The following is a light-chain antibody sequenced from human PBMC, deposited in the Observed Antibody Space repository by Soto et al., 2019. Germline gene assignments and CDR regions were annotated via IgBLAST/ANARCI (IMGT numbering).Light chain of an antibody. Sequence: EIVLTQSPATLSSSPGERATLSCRASQTVGVRLAWYQHKPGQAPRLLTYGASSRATGIPDRFSGGGSGTDFTLTVTRLEPEDFAVYYCQQYGSSITFGQGTRLEIK. CDR3: QQYGSSIT. V-gene: IGKV3-20*01. J-gene: IGKJ5*01. CDR1: QTVGVR. CDR2: GAS.